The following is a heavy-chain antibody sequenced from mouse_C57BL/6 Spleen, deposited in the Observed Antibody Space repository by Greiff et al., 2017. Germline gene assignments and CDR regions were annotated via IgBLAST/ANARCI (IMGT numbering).Heavy chain of an antibody. CDR1: GYTFTSYW. D-gene: IGHD1-1*01. V-gene: IGHV1-59*01. CDR2: IDPSDSYT. J-gene: IGHJ2*01. Sequence: QVHVKQPGAELVRPGTSVKLSCKASGYTFTSYWMHWVKQRPGPGLEWIGVIDPSDSYTNYNQKFKGKATLTVDTSSSTAYMQLSSLTSEDSAVYYCARNDYYGSSYGFDYWGQGTTLTVSS. CDR3: ARNDYYGSSYGFDY.